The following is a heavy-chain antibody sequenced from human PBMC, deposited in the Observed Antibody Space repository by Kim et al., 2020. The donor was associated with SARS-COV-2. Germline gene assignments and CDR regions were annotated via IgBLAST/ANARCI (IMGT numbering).Heavy chain of an antibody. J-gene: IGHJ6*03. V-gene: IGHV4-34*01. CDR3: ARVLAGVEVVVPAARGVGGQYYYYMDV. Sequence: SETLSLTCTVYGGSISGYYWCWICKPPGKGLEWIGEINHSGSTNYNPSLKSRVTITVDTSKNQFSLTLSSVTAADAAVYYCARVLAGVEVVVPAARGVGGQYYYYMDVWGQGTTVTVSS. CDR2: INHSGST. CDR1: GGSISGYY. D-gene: IGHD2-2*01.